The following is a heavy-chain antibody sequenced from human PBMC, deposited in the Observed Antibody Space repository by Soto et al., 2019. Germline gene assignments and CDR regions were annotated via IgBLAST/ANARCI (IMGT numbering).Heavy chain of an antibody. CDR1: GFTFSSYG. J-gene: IGHJ4*02. CDR2: ISYDGSNK. Sequence: PGGSLRLSCAASGFTFSSYGMHWVRQAPGKGLEWVAVISYDGSNKYYADSVKGRFTISRDNSKNTLYLQMNSLRAEDTAVYYCAKVVKWERLGYYLDYWGQGTLVTVSS. CDR3: AKVVKWERLGYYLDY. D-gene: IGHD1-26*01. V-gene: IGHV3-30*18.